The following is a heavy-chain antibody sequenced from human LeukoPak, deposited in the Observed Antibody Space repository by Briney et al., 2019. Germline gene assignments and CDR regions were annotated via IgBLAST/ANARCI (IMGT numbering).Heavy chain of an antibody. CDR1: GFTFSSYW. V-gene: IGHV3-7*01. CDR3: ATDRGWRTSGYYLYYFEY. Sequence: GGSLRLSCEASGFTFSSYWMSWVRQAPGKGLEWVANIKTDGSEKYYVDSVRGRFTISRDNTKNLLYLQMSSLRAEDTAVYYCATDRGWRTSGYYLYYFEYWGQGTLVTFSS. D-gene: IGHD3-3*01. CDR2: IKTDGSEK. J-gene: IGHJ4*02.